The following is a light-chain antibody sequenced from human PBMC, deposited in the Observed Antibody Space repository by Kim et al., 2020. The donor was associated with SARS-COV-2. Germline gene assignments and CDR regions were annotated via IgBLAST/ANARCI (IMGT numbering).Light chain of an antibody. J-gene: IGKJ2*01. CDR2: SAS. Sequence: ASVGDRVTITCRASQSISIWLAWYQQKPGTAPKLLLSSASSLESGVPSRFSGSVSGTEFTLTISSLQPDDFATYHCQQYNTYPNTFGQGTKLEI. CDR3: QQYNTYPNT. CDR1: QSISIW. V-gene: IGKV1-5*01.